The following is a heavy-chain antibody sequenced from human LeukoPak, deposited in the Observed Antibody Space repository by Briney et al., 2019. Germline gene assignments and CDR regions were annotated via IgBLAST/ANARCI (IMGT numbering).Heavy chain of an antibody. D-gene: IGHD3-3*01. Sequence: GESLRLSCAASGFTFTTYWMSWVRQAPGKGLEWVANIKQDGSEKHYVDSVKGRFTISRDNAKNSLYLQMNSLRAEDTAVYYCAKYDGSIRPFEYWGQGTLVTVSS. CDR1: GFTFTTYW. CDR2: IKQDGSEK. CDR3: AKYDGSIRPFEY. V-gene: IGHV3-7*01. J-gene: IGHJ4*02.